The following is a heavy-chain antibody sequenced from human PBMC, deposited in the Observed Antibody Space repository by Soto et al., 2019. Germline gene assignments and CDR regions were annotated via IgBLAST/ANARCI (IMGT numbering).Heavy chain of an antibody. D-gene: IGHD5-18*01. CDR2: IYYSGST. Sequence: SETLSLTCTVFGGSISSSSYYWGWIRQPPGKGLEWIGSIYYSGSTYYNPSLKSRVTISVDTSKNQFSLKLSSVTAADTAVYYCARLRGYSYGYGNYYYGMDVWGQGTTVTAP. CDR1: GGSISSSSYY. J-gene: IGHJ6*02. CDR3: ARLRGYSYGYGNYYYGMDV. V-gene: IGHV4-39*01.